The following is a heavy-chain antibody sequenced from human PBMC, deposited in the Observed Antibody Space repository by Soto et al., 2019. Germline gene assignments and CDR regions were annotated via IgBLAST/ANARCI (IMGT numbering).Heavy chain of an antibody. CDR2: IMPIFGAP. D-gene: IGHD3-16*01. CDR3: ARGLREADIGNYYYGMDF. J-gene: IGHJ6*02. CDR1: GGTFSDSA. Sequence: QVQLVQSGAEVKKPGSSVKVSCKASGGTFSDSAFSWVRQAPGQGLEWLGGIMPIFGAPDYAQKFQGRVRIPEDKAMNTAERGRRGLKLEDRDVYYCARGLREADIGNYYYGMDFWGQGTTATVSS. V-gene: IGHV1-69*14.